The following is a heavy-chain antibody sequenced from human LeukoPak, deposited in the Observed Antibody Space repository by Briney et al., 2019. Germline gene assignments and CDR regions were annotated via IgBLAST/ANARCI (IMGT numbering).Heavy chain of an antibody. Sequence: SQTLSLTCTVSGGSISSGSYYWSWIRQPAGKGLEWVGRIYTSGSTNYNPSLKSRVTISVDTSKNQFSLKLSSVTAADTAVYYCARARGQQLVYYYYYYYMDVWGKGTTVTVSS. CDR1: GGSISSGSYY. CDR2: IYTSGST. D-gene: IGHD6-13*01. V-gene: IGHV4-61*02. CDR3: ARARGQQLVYYYYYYYMDV. J-gene: IGHJ6*03.